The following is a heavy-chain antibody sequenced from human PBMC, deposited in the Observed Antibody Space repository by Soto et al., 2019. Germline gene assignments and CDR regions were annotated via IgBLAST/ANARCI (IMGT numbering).Heavy chain of an antibody. Sequence: PSETLSLTCAVYGGSFSGYYWSWSRQPPGKGLEWIGEINHSGSTNYNPSLKSRVTISVDTSKNQFSLKLSSVTAADTAVYYCARGRGSLVWGYYYYYGMDVWGQGTTVTVSS. CDR1: GGSFSGYY. CDR2: INHSGST. D-gene: IGHD3-16*01. V-gene: IGHV4-34*01. J-gene: IGHJ6*02. CDR3: ARGRGSLVWGYYYYYGMDV.